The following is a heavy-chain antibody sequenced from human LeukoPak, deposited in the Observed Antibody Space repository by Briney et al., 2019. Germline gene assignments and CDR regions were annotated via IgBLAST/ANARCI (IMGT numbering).Heavy chain of an antibody. CDR3: ARGSSGWWSLDY. J-gene: IGHJ4*02. Sequence: PSQTLSLTCAISGDSVSSNSAAWNWIRQSPSRGLEWLGRTYYRSKWYNDYAVSVRSRIIINPDTSKNQFSLQLESMTPEDTAVYYCARGSSGWWSLDYWGQGTLVTVSS. D-gene: IGHD6-19*01. V-gene: IGHV6-1*01. CDR2: TYYRSKWYN. CDR1: GDSVSSNSAA.